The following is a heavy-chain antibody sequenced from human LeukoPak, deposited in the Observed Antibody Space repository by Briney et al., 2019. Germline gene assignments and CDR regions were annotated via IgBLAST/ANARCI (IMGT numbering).Heavy chain of an antibody. CDR2: IYSGDTT. CDR1: GFTVSTSY. V-gene: IGHV3-53*05. Sequence: PGGSLRLSCAASGFTVSTSYMSWVRQAPGKGLEWVSIIYSGDTTSYADSVKGRFTISRDNSKNTLYLQMNSLRAEDTAVYYCAREAPGYSSSWYGGDAFDIWGQGTMVTVSS. CDR3: AREAPGYSSSWYGGDAFDI. D-gene: IGHD6-13*01. J-gene: IGHJ3*02.